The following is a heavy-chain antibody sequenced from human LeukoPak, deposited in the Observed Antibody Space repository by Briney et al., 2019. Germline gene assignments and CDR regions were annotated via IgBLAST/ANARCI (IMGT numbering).Heavy chain of an antibody. D-gene: IGHD4-17*01. CDR3: TNLYGDYNYFDY. Sequence: GGSLRLSCAASGFTFSSYVMSWVRQAPGKGLEWVSGISGSGSSTYYADSVTGRFTISRDNSKNTLYLQINSLRAEDTALYYCTNLYGDYNYFDYWGQGALVTVSS. CDR1: GFTFSSYV. V-gene: IGHV3-23*01. CDR2: ISGSGSST. J-gene: IGHJ4*02.